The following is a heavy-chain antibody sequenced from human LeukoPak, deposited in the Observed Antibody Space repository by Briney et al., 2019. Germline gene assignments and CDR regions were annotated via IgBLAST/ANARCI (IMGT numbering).Heavy chain of an antibody. J-gene: IGHJ4*02. CDR2: IFGSGDTT. D-gene: IGHD3-10*01. V-gene: IGHV3-23*01. Sequence: GGSLRLSCAASGFPFSSYAMNWVRQAPGKGLEWVSIIFGSGDTTYYADSVKGRFTVSRDNSKNMLYLQMNNLRPEDTATYYCAKRNTMVRGGPCFDYWGQGLTVTVSS. CDR1: GFPFSSYA. CDR3: AKRNTMVRGGPCFDY.